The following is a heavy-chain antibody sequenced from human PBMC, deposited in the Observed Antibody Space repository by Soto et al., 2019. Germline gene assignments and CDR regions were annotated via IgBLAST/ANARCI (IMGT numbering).Heavy chain of an antibody. J-gene: IGHJ4*02. D-gene: IGHD6-6*01. CDR2: INPSGGST. Sequence: ASVKVSCKASGYTFTSYYMHWVRQAPGQGLEWMGIINPSGGSTSYAQKFQGRVTMTRDTSTSTVYMELSSLRSEDTAVYYCARDQGGSSSSQGFAAYDYWGQGTLVTVSS. CDR1: GYTFTSYY. CDR3: ARDQGGSSSSQGFAAYDY. V-gene: IGHV1-46*03.